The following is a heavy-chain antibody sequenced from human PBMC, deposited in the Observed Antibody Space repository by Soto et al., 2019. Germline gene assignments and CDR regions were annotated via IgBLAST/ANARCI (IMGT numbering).Heavy chain of an antibody. CDR1: GFTFSSYA. V-gene: IGHV3-23*01. D-gene: IGHD3-22*01. Sequence: PGGSLRLSCAASGFTFSSYAMSWVRQAPGKGLEWVSAISGSGGSTYYADSVKGRFTISRDNSKNTLYLQMNSLRAEDTAVYYCAKDRIYSSGYYLSGPGAFDIRGQGTMVTVSS. CDR3: AKDRIYSSGYYLSGPGAFDI. J-gene: IGHJ3*02. CDR2: ISGSGGST.